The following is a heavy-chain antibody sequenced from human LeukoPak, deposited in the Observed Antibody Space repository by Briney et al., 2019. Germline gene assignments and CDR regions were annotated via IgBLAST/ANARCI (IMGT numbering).Heavy chain of an antibody. D-gene: IGHD5-12*01. CDR1: GASIRSYY. J-gene: IGHJ4*02. Sequence: PSETLSLTCTVSGASIRSYYWSWIRQPPGKGLECIGYIYYTGSTNYNYNPSLKSRVTISVDTSKNHFSLTLSSVTAADTAVYYCARAHGSGGDYFDYWGQGTLVTVSS. V-gene: IGHV4-59*12. CDR3: ARAHGSGGDYFDY. CDR2: IYYTGSTNY.